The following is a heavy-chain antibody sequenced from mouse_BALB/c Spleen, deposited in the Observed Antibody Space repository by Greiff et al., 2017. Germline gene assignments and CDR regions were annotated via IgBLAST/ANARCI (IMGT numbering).Heavy chain of an antibody. CDR2: IDPFNGGT. CDR1: GYSFTSYY. V-gene: IGHV1S135*01. D-gene: IGHD2-1*01. J-gene: IGHJ3*01. Sequence: VQLQQSGPELMKPGASVKISCKASGYSFTSYYMHWVKQSHGKSLEWIGYIDPFNGGTSYNQKFKGKATLTVDKSSSTAYMHLSSLTSEDSAVYYCARYAYGNLAGFAYWGQGTLVTVSA. CDR3: ARYAYGNLAGFAY.